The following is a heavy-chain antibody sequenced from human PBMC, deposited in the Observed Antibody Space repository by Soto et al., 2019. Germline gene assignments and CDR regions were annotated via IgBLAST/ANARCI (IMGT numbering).Heavy chain of an antibody. CDR1: GYTLTELS. D-gene: IGHD2-2*02. CDR3: ATGGARPRYCSSTSSYICYFDY. CDR2: FDPEDGET. Sequence: ASVKVSCKVSGYTLTELSMHWVRQAPGKGLEWMGGFDPEDGETIYAQKFQGRVTMTEDTSTDTAYMELSSLRSEDTAVYYCATGGARPRYCSSTSSYICYFDYWGQGTLVTVSS. J-gene: IGHJ4*02. V-gene: IGHV1-24*01.